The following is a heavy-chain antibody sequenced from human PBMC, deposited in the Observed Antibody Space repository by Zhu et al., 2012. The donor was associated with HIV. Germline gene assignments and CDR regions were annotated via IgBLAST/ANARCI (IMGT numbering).Heavy chain of an antibody. CDR2: ILDSGST. J-gene: IGHJ4*02. D-gene: IGHD3-10*01. CDR3: ATYYYGSGSSYYFDH. Sequence: QVQLQESGPGLVKPSETLSLNCTVSGGSISSRYWSWIRQSPGKGLEWIGYILDSGSTNYNPSLKSRVTISTGTSKKQFSLKLTSVIPADTAVYYCATYYYGSGSSYYFDHWGQGTPXPSPQ. V-gene: IGHV4-59*03. CDR1: GGSISSRY.